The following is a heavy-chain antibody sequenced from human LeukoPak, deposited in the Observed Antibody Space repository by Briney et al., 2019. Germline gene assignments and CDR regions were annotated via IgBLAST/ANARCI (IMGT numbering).Heavy chain of an antibody. V-gene: IGHV3-15*01. D-gene: IGHD4-17*01. CDR1: GFTFSNAW. CDR3: TTGGLWYDYGDPGYWFDY. Sequence: PGGSLRLSCAASGFTFSNAWMSWVRQAPGKGLEWVGRIKSKTDGGTTDYAAPVKGRFTISRDDSKNALYLQMNSLKTEDTAVYYCTTGGLWYDYGDPGYWFDYWGQGTLVTVSS. J-gene: IGHJ4*02. CDR2: IKSKTDGGTT.